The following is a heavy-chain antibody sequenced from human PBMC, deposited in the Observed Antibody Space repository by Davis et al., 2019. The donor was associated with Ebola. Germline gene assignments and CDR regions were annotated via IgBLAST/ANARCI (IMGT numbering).Heavy chain of an antibody. J-gene: IGHJ4*02. D-gene: IGHD3-16*01. CDR3: ARDLGGRQHQAGGGY. CDR1: GGTFSSYA. CDR2: IIPIFGTA. V-gene: IGHV1-69*13. Sequence: AASVTVSCKASGGTFSSYAISWVRQAPGQGLEWMGGIIPIFGTANYAQKFQGRVTITADESTRTAYMELSNLRSEDTAVYYCARDLGGRQHQAGGGYWGQGTLVTVS.